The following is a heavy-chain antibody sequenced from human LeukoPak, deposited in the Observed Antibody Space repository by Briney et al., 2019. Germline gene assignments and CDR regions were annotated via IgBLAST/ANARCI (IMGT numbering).Heavy chain of an antibody. D-gene: IGHD6-19*01. CDR3: AREIAVAGDYYYYGMDV. V-gene: IGHV1-18*01. CDR2: ISAYNGNT. CDR1: GYTFTSYG. J-gene: IGHJ6*02. Sequence: ASVKVSCKASGYTFTSYGISWVRQAPGQGLEWMGWISAYNGNTNYAQKLQGRVTMTTDTSTSTAYMELSSLRSEDTAVYYCAREIAVAGDYYYYGMDVWGQGTTVTVSS.